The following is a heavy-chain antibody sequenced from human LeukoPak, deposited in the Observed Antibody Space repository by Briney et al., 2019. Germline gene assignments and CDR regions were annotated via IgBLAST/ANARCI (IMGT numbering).Heavy chain of an antibody. CDR2: MNPNSGNT. CDR3: ARAIYYDSLGTYYYGMDV. CDR1: GYTFTSYD. D-gene: IGHD3-22*01. Sequence: ASVKVSCTASGYTFTSYDINWVRQAPGQGLEWMGWMNPNSGNTVYAQKFQGRVTMTRNTSISTAYMELSSLRSEDTAVYYCARAIYYDSLGTYYYGMDVWGQGTTVTVSS. V-gene: IGHV1-8*01. J-gene: IGHJ6*02.